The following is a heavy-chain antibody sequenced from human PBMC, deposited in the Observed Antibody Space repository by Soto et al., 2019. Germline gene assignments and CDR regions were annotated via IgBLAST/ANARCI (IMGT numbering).Heavy chain of an antibody. CDR1: GGSISSSSYY. D-gene: IGHD3-3*01. CDR3: ARLPSYDFWSGYYTSWFDP. Sequence: SETLSLTCTVSGGSISSSSYYWGWIRQPPGKGLEWIGSIYYSGSTYYNPSLKSRVTISVDTSKNQFSLKLSSVTAADTAVYYCARLPSYDFWSGYYTSWFDPWGQGTLVTAPQ. V-gene: IGHV4-39*01. J-gene: IGHJ5*02. CDR2: IYYSGST.